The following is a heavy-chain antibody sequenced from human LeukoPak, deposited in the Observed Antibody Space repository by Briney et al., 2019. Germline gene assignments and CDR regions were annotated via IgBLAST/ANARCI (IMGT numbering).Heavy chain of an antibody. CDR3: ARGHSSSWYFNWFDP. J-gene: IGHJ5*02. CDR1: GYSISSGYF. D-gene: IGHD6-13*01. CDR2: IYHSGTT. V-gene: IGHV4-38-2*02. Sequence: PSETLSLTCTVSGYSISSGYFWGWIRQPPGKGLEWIGSIYHSGTTYYNPSLKSRVTISVDTSKNQFSLKLTSVTAADTAVYYCARGHSSSWYFNWFDPWGQGTLVTVSS.